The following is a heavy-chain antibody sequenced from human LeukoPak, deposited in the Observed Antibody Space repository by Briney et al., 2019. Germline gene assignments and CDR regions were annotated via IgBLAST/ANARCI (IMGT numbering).Heavy chain of an antibody. Sequence: SQTLSLTCIVSGGSISSGYYYWSWFRQHPGKGRDWIGYIHASGSTYFNPPLKSRITITLDTSKNQSSLKLTSVAAADTAVYYCARDLPLSGTFDIWGQGTMVTVSS. V-gene: IGHV4-31*03. D-gene: IGHD5-12*01. CDR1: GGSISSGYYY. CDR3: ARDLPLSGTFDI. J-gene: IGHJ3*02. CDR2: IHASGST.